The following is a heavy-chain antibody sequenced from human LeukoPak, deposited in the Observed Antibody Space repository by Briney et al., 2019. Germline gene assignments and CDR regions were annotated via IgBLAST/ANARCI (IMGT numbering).Heavy chain of an antibody. J-gene: IGHJ6*03. CDR1: GFTFSSYG. D-gene: IGHD1-1*01. CDR2: ISGNGDNT. Sequence: GGSLRLSCAASGFTFSSYGMHWVRQAPGKGLEWVSLISGNGDNTYYADSVKGRFTISRDNSKNTLYLQMNSLRAEDTAVYYCASRSSSWVGNYYYYYMDVWGKGTTVTISS. CDR3: ASRSSSWVGNYYYYYMDV. V-gene: IGHV3-23*01.